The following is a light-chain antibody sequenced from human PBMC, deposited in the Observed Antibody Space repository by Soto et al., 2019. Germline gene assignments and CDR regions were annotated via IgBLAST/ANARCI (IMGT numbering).Light chain of an antibody. CDR1: QSISSN. CDR3: QQFDNWPLT. CDR2: GAS. V-gene: IGKV3-15*01. Sequence: EVVMTQSPATLSVSPGERATLSCRASQSISSNVAWYQRKPGQAPRLLIYGASTRATGIPARFSGSGSGAEFTLTISSLQSEGFAIYFCQQFDNWPLTFGGGTKVEI. J-gene: IGKJ4*01.